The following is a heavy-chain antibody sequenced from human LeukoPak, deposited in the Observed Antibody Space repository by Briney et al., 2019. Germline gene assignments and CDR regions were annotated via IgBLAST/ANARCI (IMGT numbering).Heavy chain of an antibody. CDR1: GFTFSTYY. Sequence: GGSLRLSCAASGFTFSTYYMTWVRQAPGKGLEWVANIKEDGSQTYYVDSVKGRFTISRDNTENSLYLQMNSLKTEDTAVYYCAYYDFWSGSDYWGQGTLVTVSS. V-gene: IGHV3-7*03. CDR3: AYYDFWSGSDY. D-gene: IGHD3-3*01. J-gene: IGHJ4*02. CDR2: IKEDGSQT.